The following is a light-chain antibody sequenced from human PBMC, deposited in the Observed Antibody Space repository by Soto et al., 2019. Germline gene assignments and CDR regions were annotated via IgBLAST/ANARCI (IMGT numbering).Light chain of an antibody. CDR3: AAWDDSLHGPV. V-gene: IGLV1-44*01. Sequence: QTVVTQPPSASGTPGQRVTISCSGSNSNIGTHPVNWYQQLPGTAPKLLIYTNNQRPSGVPDRFSGSKSGTSASLAISGLQSEDEADYYCAAWDDSLHGPVFGGGTKVTVL. CDR1: NSNIGTHP. CDR2: TNN. J-gene: IGLJ2*01.